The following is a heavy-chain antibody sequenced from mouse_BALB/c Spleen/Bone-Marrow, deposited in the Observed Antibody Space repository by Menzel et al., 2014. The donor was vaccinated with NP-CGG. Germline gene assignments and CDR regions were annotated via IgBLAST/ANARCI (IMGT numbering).Heavy chain of an antibody. V-gene: IGHV2-2*02. Sequence: VQLQQSGPGLAQPSQSLSITCTVSGFSLTSYGVHWVRQSPGKGLEWLGVIWSGGSTDYNAPFISRLNISKDNSKSQVFFKMNSLQANDTAIYYCARNPIRRNAMDYWGQGTSVTVSS. CDR1: GFSLTSYG. D-gene: IGHD2-12*01. J-gene: IGHJ4*01. CDR2: IWSGGST. CDR3: ARNPIRRNAMDY.